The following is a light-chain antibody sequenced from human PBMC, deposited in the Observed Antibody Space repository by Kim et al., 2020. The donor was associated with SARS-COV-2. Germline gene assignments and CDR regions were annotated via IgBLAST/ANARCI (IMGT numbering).Light chain of an antibody. CDR2: AAS. Sequence: ASVGARVTITGRASQDIANSLAWYQQKPGTVPKLLIYAASTLQSGVPSRFSGSGSGTEFTLTIGSLQTEDVATYYCQKYNTAPWTFGPGTKVDIK. V-gene: IGKV1-27*01. CDR1: QDIANS. CDR3: QKYNTAPWT. J-gene: IGKJ1*01.